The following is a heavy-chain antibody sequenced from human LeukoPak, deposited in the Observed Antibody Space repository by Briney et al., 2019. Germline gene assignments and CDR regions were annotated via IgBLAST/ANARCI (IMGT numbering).Heavy chain of an antibody. Sequence: GGSLRLSCAASGFTFSGYWMSWVRQAPGEGLEWVANINQDGSEKYYVDSVTAHFTLSRDNAKTSLFLQMGSLRVEDTAVYSCARESTAGYNSSWYGFRNWGQGTLVSVSS. D-gene: IGHD6-13*01. CDR1: GFTFSGYW. V-gene: IGHV3-7*01. CDR2: INQDGSEK. J-gene: IGHJ1*01. CDR3: ARESTAGYNSSWYGFRN.